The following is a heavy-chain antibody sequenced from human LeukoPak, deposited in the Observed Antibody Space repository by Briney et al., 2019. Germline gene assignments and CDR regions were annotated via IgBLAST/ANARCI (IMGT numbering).Heavy chain of an antibody. J-gene: IGHJ6*03. CDR3: ARGPTVTTWSHYYYYYYMDV. D-gene: IGHD4-11*01. V-gene: IGHV4-34*01. Sequence: SETLSLTCAVYGGSFSGYYWSWIRQPPGKGLEWIGEINHSGSTNYNPSLKSRVTISVDTSKNQFSLKLSSVTAADTAVYYCARGPTVTTWSHYYYYYYMDVWGKGTTVTVSS. CDR1: GGSFSGYY. CDR2: INHSGST.